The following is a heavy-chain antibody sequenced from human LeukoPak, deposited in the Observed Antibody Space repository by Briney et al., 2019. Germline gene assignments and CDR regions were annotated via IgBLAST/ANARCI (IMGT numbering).Heavy chain of an antibody. V-gene: IGHV3-13*01. D-gene: IGHD4-11*01. CDR3: AKAFDYNGLRGEGGSFDC. J-gene: IGHJ4*02. CDR1: GFNFSKNG. CDR2: IGVGGDT. Sequence: GGSLRLSCVASGFNFSKNGMHWVRQTTERGLEWVSAIGVGGDTYYADPVKGRFTISRENGKNSVYLQMNSLRAGDTALYFCAKAFDYNGLRGEGGSFDCWGQGALVTVSS.